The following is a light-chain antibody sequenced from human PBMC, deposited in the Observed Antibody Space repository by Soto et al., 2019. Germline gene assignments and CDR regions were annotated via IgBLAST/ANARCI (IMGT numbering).Light chain of an antibody. CDR3: QQVNSSPLT. CDR1: QGISSW. CDR2: AAS. J-gene: IGKJ5*01. V-gene: IGKV1-12*01. Sequence: QLPQSPGSRPATKGSGEPSTGRASQGISSWLAWYQQKPGKAPKFLIYAASSLQSGVPSRFSGSGSATDFTLTIRSLQPEDFATYYCQQVNSSPLTFGQGTRLEIK.